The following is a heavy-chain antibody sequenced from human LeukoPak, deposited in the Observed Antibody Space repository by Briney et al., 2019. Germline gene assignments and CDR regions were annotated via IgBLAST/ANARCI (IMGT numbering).Heavy chain of an antibody. V-gene: IGHV1-18*01. CDR1: GYTFTSYG. D-gene: IGHD1-26*01. CDR2: ISAYNGNT. CDR3: ARDRSSIASGSYYDAFDI. J-gene: IGHJ3*02. Sequence: ASVKVSCKASGYTFTSYGISWVRQAPGQGLEWMGWISAYNGNTNYAQKLQGRVTMTTDTSTSTAYMELRSLRSDDTAVYYCARDRSSIASGSYYDAFDIWGQGTMVTVSS.